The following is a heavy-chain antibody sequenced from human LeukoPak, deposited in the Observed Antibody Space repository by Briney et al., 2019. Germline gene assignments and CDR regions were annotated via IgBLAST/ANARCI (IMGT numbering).Heavy chain of an antibody. CDR1: GFSLRTTGVG. D-gene: IGHD3-22*01. CDR2: IYWDDDR. CDR3: AHRLDSNDYYSQYYFNY. Sequence: SGPTLVKPTQTLTLTCTFSGFSLRTTGVGVGWIRQPPGKALEWLALIYWDDDRRYNPSLKSRLTITKNTSNTQVVLTMTNVDPVDTATYYCAHRLDSNDYYSQYYFNYWGQGTLVTVPS. V-gene: IGHV2-5*02. J-gene: IGHJ4*02.